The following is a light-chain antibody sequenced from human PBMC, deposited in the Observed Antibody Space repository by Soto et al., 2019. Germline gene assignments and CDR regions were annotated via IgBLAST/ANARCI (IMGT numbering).Light chain of an antibody. V-gene: IGLV1-40*01. Sequence: QSVLTQPPSVSGAPGQRVTISCTGSSSNIGAGYDVNWYQQLPGTAPKLLIYGNNNRPSGVPDRFSGSKSGTSASLAITGRQAEDEADYYCQAYDSSLSGWVFGGGTKLTVL. CDR2: GNN. J-gene: IGLJ3*02. CDR3: QAYDSSLSGWV. CDR1: SSNIGAGYD.